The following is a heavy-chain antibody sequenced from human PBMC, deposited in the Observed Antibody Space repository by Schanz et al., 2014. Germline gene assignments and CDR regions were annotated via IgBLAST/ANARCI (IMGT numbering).Heavy chain of an antibody. V-gene: IGHV3-23*04. CDR2: ISGSGAST. J-gene: IGHJ4*02. D-gene: IGHD3-22*01. Sequence: EVELVESGGGLVQPGGSLRLSCAASGFTFSSYAMSWVRQAPGKGLEWVSGISGSGASTYYADSVKGRFTISRDNSKNTLFLQMNSLRVEDSAIYYCAKDISDTSGKDDYWGQGTLVTVSS. CDR3: AKDISDTSGKDDY. CDR1: GFTFSSYA.